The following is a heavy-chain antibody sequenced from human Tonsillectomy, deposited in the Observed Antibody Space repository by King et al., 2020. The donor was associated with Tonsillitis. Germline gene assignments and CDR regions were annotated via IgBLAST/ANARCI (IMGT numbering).Heavy chain of an antibody. V-gene: IGHV5-51*01. CDR2: IYPGDSDT. Sequence: QLVQSGAEVKKPGESLKISCKGSGYSFTSYWIGWVRQMPGKGLEWMGIIYPGDSDTRYSPSFQGQVTISADKSISTAYLQWSSLKASDTAMYYCARPIETSSYDSSGYPALDAFYIWGQGTMVTVSS. J-gene: IGHJ3*02. CDR1: GYSFTSYW. D-gene: IGHD3-22*01. CDR3: ARPIETSSYDSSGYPALDAFYI.